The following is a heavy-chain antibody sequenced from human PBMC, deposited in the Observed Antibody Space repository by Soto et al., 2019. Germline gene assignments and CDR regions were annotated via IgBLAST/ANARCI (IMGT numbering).Heavy chain of an antibody. V-gene: IGHV3-9*01. CDR1: GFTFDDYA. Sequence: VQLVESGGGLVQPGRSLRLSCAASGFTFDDYAMHWVRQAPGKGLEWVSGISWNSGSIGYADSVKGRFTISRDNAKNSLYLQRNSLRAEDTALYYCAKDAITMVRGVISYSGMDVWGQGTTVTVSS. CDR3: AKDAITMVRGVISYSGMDV. J-gene: IGHJ6*02. CDR2: ISWNSGSI. D-gene: IGHD3-10*01.